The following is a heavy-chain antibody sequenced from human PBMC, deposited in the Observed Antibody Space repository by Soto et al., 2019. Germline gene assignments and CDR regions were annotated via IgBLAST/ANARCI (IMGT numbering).Heavy chain of an antibody. J-gene: IGHJ4*02. Sequence: PGGSLRLSCAASGFTFSSYSMNWVRQAPGKGLEWVSSISSSSSYIYYADSVKGRFTISRDNAKNSLYLQMNSLRAEDTAVYYCARDLDDGQDGYTPFDYWGQGTLVTVSS. CDR1: GFTFSSYS. CDR3: ARDLDDGQDGYTPFDY. CDR2: ISSSSSYI. D-gene: IGHD5-12*01. V-gene: IGHV3-21*01.